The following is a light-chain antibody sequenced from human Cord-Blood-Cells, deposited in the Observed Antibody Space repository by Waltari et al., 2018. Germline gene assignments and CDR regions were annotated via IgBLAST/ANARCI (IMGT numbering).Light chain of an antibody. CDR2: GAS. CDR1: QSVSSSY. CDR3: QQYGSSPPET. Sequence: EIVLTQSPGTLSLSPGERATLSCRASQSVSSSYLAWYQQKPGQAPRLLIYGASSRATGIPDRVSGSGSGTDFTLTSSRLEPEDFAVYYCQQYGSSPPETFGQGTKVEIK. V-gene: IGKV3-20*01. J-gene: IGKJ1*01.